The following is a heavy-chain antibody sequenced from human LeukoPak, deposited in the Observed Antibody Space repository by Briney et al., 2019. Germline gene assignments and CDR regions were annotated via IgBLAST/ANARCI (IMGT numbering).Heavy chain of an antibody. J-gene: IGHJ5*02. Sequence: PSETLSLTCIVSGGSISSSSYYWGWIRQPPGKGLEWIGSIYYSGSTYYNPSLKSRVTISVDTSKNQFSLKLSSVTAADTAVYYCARNSGWYYWFDPWGQGTLVTVSS. CDR3: ARNSGWYYWFDP. D-gene: IGHD6-19*01. V-gene: IGHV4-39*01. CDR1: GGSISSSSYY. CDR2: IYYSGST.